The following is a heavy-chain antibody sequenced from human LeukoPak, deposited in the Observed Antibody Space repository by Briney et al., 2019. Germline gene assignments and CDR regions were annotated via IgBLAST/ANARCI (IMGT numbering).Heavy chain of an antibody. Sequence: SVKVSCKASGGTFSSYAISWVRQAPGQGLEWMGGIIPIFGTANYAQKFQGRVTITADESASTAYMELSSLRSEDTAVYYCARVAYYYGSGKAFDIWGQGTMVTVSS. V-gene: IGHV1-69*13. CDR2: IIPIFGTA. CDR1: GGTFSSYA. CDR3: ARVAYYYGSGKAFDI. J-gene: IGHJ3*02. D-gene: IGHD3-10*01.